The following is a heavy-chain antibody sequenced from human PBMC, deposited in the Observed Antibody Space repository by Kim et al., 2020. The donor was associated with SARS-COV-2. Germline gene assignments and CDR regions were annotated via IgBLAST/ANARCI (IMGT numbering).Heavy chain of an antibody. V-gene: IGHV3-21*01. CDR1: GFTFSSYS. CDR3: ARDSVFGVVIVSYGVDV. J-gene: IGHJ6*02. CDR2: ISSSSSYI. Sequence: GGSLRLSCAASGFTFSSYSMNWVRQAPGKGLEWVSSISSSSSYIYYADSVKGRFTISRDNAKNSLYLQMNSLRAEDTAVYYCARDSVFGVVIVSYGVDVWGQGTTGTVSS. D-gene: IGHD3-3*01.